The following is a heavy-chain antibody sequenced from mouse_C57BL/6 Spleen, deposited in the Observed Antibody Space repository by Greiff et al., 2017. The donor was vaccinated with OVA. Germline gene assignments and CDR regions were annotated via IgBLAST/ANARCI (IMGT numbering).Heavy chain of an antibody. CDR2: IYPGDGDT. V-gene: IGHV1-80*01. J-gene: IGHJ4*01. Sequence: QVQLKQSGAELVKPGASVKISCKASGYAFSSYWMNWVKQRPGKGLEWIGQIYPGDGDTNYNGKFKGKATLTADKSSSTAYMQLSSLTSEDSAVYFCARGYYGNYDYAMDYWGQGTSVTVSS. CDR1: GYAFSSYW. D-gene: IGHD2-1*01. CDR3: ARGYYGNYDYAMDY.